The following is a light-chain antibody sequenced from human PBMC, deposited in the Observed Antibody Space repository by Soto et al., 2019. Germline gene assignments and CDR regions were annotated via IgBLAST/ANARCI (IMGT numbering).Light chain of an antibody. CDR1: QDIISW. Sequence: IQMTQSTSFVSASVGDRVTITCRASQDIISWLVWYQQKPGKAPKLLIHATSGLQSGVPSRFSGSGSGTDFTLTISNLQSEDFATYYCQQANSFPLTFGGGTKVDIK. CDR3: QQANSFPLT. V-gene: IGKV1-12*01. CDR2: ATS. J-gene: IGKJ4*01.